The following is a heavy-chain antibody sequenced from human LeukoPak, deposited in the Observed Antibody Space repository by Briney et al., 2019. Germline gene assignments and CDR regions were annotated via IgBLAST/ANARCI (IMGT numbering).Heavy chain of an antibody. D-gene: IGHD2-2*01. Sequence: GGSLRLSCAAAGLTFSSYFMTWVRQAPGKGLEWVSTISRSGDSTYYEDSVKGRFTISRDNSKNTLYLQMNSLRAEDTAVYYCAKGGDTSCHGCWFDPWGQGTLVTVSS. CDR2: ISRSGDST. V-gene: IGHV3-23*01. J-gene: IGHJ5*02. CDR3: AKGGDTSCHGCWFDP. CDR1: GLTFSSYF.